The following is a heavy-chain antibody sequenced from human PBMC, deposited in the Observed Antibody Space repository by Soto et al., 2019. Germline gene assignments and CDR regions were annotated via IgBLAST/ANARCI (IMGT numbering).Heavy chain of an antibody. CDR2: IRSKAYGGTT. J-gene: IGHJ6*03. Sequence: GGSLRLSCTASGFTFGDYAMSWFRQAPGKGLEWVGFIRSKAYGGTTEYAASVKGRFTISRDDSKSIAYLQMNSLKTEDTAVYYCTREKTSEAKGIAVAGPHYYYYYYMDVWGKGTTVTVSS. CDR3: TREKTSEAKGIAVAGPHYYYYYYMDV. CDR1: GFTFGDYA. D-gene: IGHD6-19*01. V-gene: IGHV3-49*03.